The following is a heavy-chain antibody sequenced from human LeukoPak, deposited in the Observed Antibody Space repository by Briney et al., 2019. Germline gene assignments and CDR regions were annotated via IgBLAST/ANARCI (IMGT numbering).Heavy chain of an antibody. CDR1: GGSFSGYY. CDR2: INHSGST. Sequence: SETLSLTCAVYGGSFSGYYWSWIRQPPGKGLEWIGEINHSGSTNYNPSLKSRVTISVDTSKNQFSLKLSSVTAADTAVYYCARGRWTIFGVVIDYWGQGTLVTVSS. V-gene: IGHV4-34*01. J-gene: IGHJ4*02. CDR3: ARGRWTIFGVVIDY. D-gene: IGHD3-3*01.